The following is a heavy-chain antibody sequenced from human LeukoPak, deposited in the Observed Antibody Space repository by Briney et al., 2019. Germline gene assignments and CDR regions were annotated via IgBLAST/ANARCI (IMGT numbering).Heavy chain of an antibody. V-gene: IGHV3-33*01. J-gene: IGHJ4*02. CDR1: GFTFSSYG. Sequence: GRSLRLSCAASGFTFSSYGMHWVRQAPGKGLEWVAVMYYDGISKYYADSVKGRFTISRDNSKNALYLQMNSLRVEDTAVYYCARDYYCSGGSCLYFDYWGQGTLVTVSS. D-gene: IGHD2-15*01. CDR2: MYYDGISK. CDR3: ARDYYCSGGSCLYFDY.